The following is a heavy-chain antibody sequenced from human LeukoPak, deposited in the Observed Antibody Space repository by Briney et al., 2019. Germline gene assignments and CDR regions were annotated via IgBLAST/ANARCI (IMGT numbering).Heavy chain of an antibody. CDR3: VVVRTGPPFRESNYYYYYMDV. D-gene: IGHD2-2*01. V-gene: IGHV1-8*01. CDR1: GYTFTSYD. Sequence: ASVKVSCKASGYTFTSYDINWVRQATGQGLEWMGWMNPNSGNTGYAQKFQGRVTMTRNTSISTAYMELSSLRSEDTAVYYCVVVRTGPPFRESNYYYYYMDVWGKGTTVTISS. J-gene: IGHJ6*03. CDR2: MNPNSGNT.